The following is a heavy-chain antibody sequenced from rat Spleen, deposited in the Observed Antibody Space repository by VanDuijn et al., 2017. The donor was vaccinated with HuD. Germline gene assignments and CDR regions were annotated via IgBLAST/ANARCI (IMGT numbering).Heavy chain of an antibody. CDR2: ITTGGDNT. CDR1: GFDFNSYG. CDR3: AKDKDGGYVMDA. Sequence: EVQVVESGGGLVQPKGSLKLSCAASGFDFNSYGMSWVRQAPTKGLEWVASITTGGDNTYYRDSVKGRFTISRDNARSTQYLQMDSLRSEDTATYYCAKDKDGGYVMDAWGQGASVTVSS. J-gene: IGHJ4*01. D-gene: IGHD1-11*01. V-gene: IGHV5S13*01.